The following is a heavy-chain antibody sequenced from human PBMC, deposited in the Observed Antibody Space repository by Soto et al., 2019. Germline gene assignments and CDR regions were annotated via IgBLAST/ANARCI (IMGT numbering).Heavy chain of an antibody. D-gene: IGHD2-2*01. CDR3: ARHLGHCISTSCTGGYYYYGMDV. CDR1: CTSIISSSYY. Sequence: SVTLSLTCTFTCTSIISSSYYWASIGQPPGKGLEWIGSIYYSGSTYYNPSLKSRVTISVDTSKNQFSLKLSSVTAADTAVYYCARHLGHCISTSCTGGYYYYGMDVWGQGTTVT. V-gene: IGHV4-39*01. CDR2: IYYSGST. J-gene: IGHJ6*02.